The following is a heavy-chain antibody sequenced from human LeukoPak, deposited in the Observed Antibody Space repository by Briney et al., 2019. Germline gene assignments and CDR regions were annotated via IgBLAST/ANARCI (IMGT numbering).Heavy chain of an antibody. V-gene: IGHV1-69*04. Sequence: SVTVSCKASGGTFSSYAISWVRQAPGQGLEWMGRIIPILGIANYAQKFQGRVTITADKSTSTAYMELSSLRSEDTAVYYCARVRSERGYSYGLLDYWGQGTLVTVSS. CDR1: GGTFSSYA. D-gene: IGHD5-18*01. CDR2: IIPILGIA. J-gene: IGHJ4*02. CDR3: ARVRSERGYSYGLLDY.